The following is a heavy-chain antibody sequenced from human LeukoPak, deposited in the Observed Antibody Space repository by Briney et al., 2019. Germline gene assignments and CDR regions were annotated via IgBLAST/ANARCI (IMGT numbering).Heavy chain of an antibody. CDR3: ATGYGDFRVEGRYFYS. V-gene: IGHV4-61*05. J-gene: IGHJ4*02. D-gene: IGHD4-17*01. CDR1: GGSISSSSYY. CDR2: VHYSGTT. Sequence: SETLSLTCTVSGGSISSSSYYWGWIRQPPGKGLDFIGYVHYSGTTNYNPSLRSRVTISIDTSKKHFFLKLNSVTAADTAVYYCATGYGDFRVEGRYFYSWGQGTLVTVSS.